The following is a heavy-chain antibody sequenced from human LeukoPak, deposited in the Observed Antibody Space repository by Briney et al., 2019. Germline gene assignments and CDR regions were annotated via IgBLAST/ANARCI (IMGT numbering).Heavy chain of an antibody. CDR2: INPNSGGT. Sequence: ASVKVSCKASGYTFTGYYMHWVRQAPGQGLEWMGRINPNSGGTNYAQKFQGRVTMTRDTSISTAYMELSRLRSDDTAVYYCARDWVQGGYSYGYNWFDPWGQGTLVTASS. CDR1: GYTFTGYY. J-gene: IGHJ5*02. V-gene: IGHV1-2*06. D-gene: IGHD5-18*01. CDR3: ARDWVQGGYSYGYNWFDP.